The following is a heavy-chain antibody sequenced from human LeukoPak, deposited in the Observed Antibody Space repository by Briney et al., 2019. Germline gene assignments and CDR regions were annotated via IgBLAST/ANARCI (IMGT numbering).Heavy chain of an antibody. Sequence: SETLSLTCTVSGDSISSSSYYWGWIRQPPGKGLEWIGSIYYSVTTYYNPSLKSRVTISVDTSKNQFSLKLSSVTAADTAVYYCARGRRRYSSSWSEGRGTTFDYWGQGTLVTVSS. D-gene: IGHD6-13*01. V-gene: IGHV4-39*07. CDR2: IYYSVTT. J-gene: IGHJ4*02. CDR1: GDSISSSSYY. CDR3: ARGRRRYSSSWSEGRGTTFDY.